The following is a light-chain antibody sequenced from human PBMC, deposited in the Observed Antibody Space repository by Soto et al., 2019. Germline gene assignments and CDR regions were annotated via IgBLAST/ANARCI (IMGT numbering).Light chain of an antibody. CDR2: DAS. Sequence: DIQMTQSPSSLSASVGDRVTITCQASQDITNYLNWYQQKPGKAPKVLIFDASNLKTGAPSRFSGSGSGTNFNLTISSLQPEDSATYYCQQYDNVELAFGGGTKVEIK. CDR3: QQYDNVELA. CDR1: QDITNY. J-gene: IGKJ4*01. V-gene: IGKV1-33*01.